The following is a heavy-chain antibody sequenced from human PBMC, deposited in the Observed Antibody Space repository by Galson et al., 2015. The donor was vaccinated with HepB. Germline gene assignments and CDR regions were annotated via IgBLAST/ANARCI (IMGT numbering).Heavy chain of an antibody. Sequence: SVKVSCKASGYTFTSHAMHWVRQAPGQRLEWMGWISAGNGNTKYSQKFQGRVTITRDTSASTAYMELSSLRSEDTAVYYCAKDGLQWHDQWGQGTLVTVSS. CDR1: GYTFTSHA. D-gene: IGHD6-19*01. J-gene: IGHJ4*02. V-gene: IGHV1-3*01. CDR3: AKDGLQWHDQ. CDR2: ISAGNGNT.